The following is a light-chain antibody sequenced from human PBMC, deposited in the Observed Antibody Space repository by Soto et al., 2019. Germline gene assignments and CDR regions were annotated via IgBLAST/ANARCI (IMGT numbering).Light chain of an antibody. J-gene: IGKJ1*01. Sequence: EIVLTQSPGTLSLSPGERATLSCRASHTISSSYLAWYQQKPGQAPRLLIYGASSRATGIPARFSGSGSGTEFTLTISGLQSEDFAVYYCQHYNNWPRTFGQGTKVDIK. CDR2: GAS. V-gene: IGKV3-15*01. CDR3: QHYNNWPRT. CDR1: HTISSSY.